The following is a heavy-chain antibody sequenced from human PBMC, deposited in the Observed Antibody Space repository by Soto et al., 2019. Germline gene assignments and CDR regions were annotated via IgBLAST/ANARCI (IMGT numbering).Heavy chain of an antibody. J-gene: IGHJ4*02. CDR2: ISGSGGST. V-gene: IGHV3-23*01. CDR3: AKDIYPLGYYGSGSYYTYYFDY. CDR1: GFTFSSYA. D-gene: IGHD3-10*01. Sequence: EVQLLESGGGLVQPGGSLRLSCAASGFTFSSYAMSWVRQAPGKGLEWVSAISGSGGSTYYADSVKGRFTISRDNSKNTLYLQMNSLRAEDTAVYYCAKDIYPLGYYGSGSYYTYYFDYWGQGTLVTVSS.